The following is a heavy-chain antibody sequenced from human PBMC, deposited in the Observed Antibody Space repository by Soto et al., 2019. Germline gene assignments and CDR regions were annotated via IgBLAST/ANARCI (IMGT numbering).Heavy chain of an antibody. Sequence: PGGSLRLSCAASGFTFSSYAMGWVRQAPGKGLEWVSAISGSGGSTYYADSVKGRFTISRDNSKNTLYLQMNSLRAEDTAVYYCAKTGIAAADYYYGMDVWGQGTTVTVSS. V-gene: IGHV3-23*01. CDR2: ISGSGGST. J-gene: IGHJ6*02. CDR1: GFTFSSYA. CDR3: AKTGIAAADYYYGMDV. D-gene: IGHD6-13*01.